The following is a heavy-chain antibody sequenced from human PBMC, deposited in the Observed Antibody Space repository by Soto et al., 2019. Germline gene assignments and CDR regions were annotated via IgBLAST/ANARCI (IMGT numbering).Heavy chain of an antibody. CDR1: GGSISSYY. CDR2: IYYSGST. V-gene: IGHV4-59*01. D-gene: IGHD3-16*01. J-gene: IGHJ5*02. Sequence: SETLSLTCTVSGGSISSYYWSWIRQPPGKGLEWIGYIYYSGSTNYNPSLKSRVTISVDTSKNQFSLKLSSVTAADTAVYYCARSLWRTRENWFDPWGQGTLVTVSS. CDR3: ARSLWRTRENWFDP.